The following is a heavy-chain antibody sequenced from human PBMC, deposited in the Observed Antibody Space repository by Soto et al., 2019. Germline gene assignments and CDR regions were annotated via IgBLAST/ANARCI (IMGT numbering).Heavy chain of an antibody. CDR2: IIPIFGTA. Sequence: GASVKVSCKASGGTFSSYAISWVRQAPGQGLEWMGGIIPIFGTANYAQKFQGRVTITADESTSTAYMELSSLRSEDTAVYYCARGLLRRKAMAFDYWGQGTLVTVSS. V-gene: IGHV1-69*13. J-gene: IGHJ4*02. CDR3: ARGLLRRKAMAFDY. CDR1: GGTFSSYA. D-gene: IGHD5-18*01.